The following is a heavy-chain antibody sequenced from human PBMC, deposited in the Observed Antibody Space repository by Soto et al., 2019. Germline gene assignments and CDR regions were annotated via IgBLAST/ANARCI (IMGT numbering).Heavy chain of an antibody. CDR1: GFTVSSNY. CDR2: IYSGGST. V-gene: IGHV3-53*04. J-gene: IGHJ3*02. CDR3: ARVTDLLGDAFDI. D-gene: IGHD2-15*01. Sequence: EVQLVESGGGLVQPGGSLRLSCAASGFTVSSNYMSWVRQAPGKGLEWVSVIYSGGSTYYADSVKGRFTISRHNSKNPLYLQMNSLRAEDTAVYYCARVTDLLGDAFDIWGQGTMVTVSS.